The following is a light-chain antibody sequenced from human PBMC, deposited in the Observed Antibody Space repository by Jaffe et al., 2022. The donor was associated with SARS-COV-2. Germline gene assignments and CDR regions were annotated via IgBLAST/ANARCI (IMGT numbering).Light chain of an antibody. CDR2: DDS. CDR1: NIGSES. J-gene: IGLJ3*02. CDR3: QVCDSSSEANWV. Sequence: SYVLTQPPSVSVAPGQTARMTCGGNNIGSESVHWYQQKSGQAPVLVVYDDSDRPSGIPERFSGSNSGNTATLTISRVEAGDEADYYCQVCDSSSEANWVFGGGTKLTVL. V-gene: IGLV3-21*02.